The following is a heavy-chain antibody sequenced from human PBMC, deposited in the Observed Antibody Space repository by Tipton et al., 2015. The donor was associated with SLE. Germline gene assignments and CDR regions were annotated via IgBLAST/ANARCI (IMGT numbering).Heavy chain of an antibody. CDR2: ISIDGSKT. CDR1: GFVFSSYQ. CDR3: PRDFNWGGGY. D-gene: IGHD7-27*01. J-gene: IGHJ4*02. Sequence: SLRLSCVTSGFVFSSYQMHWVRRAPGKGLEWVALISIDGSKTYYADSVKGRFTVSRDNSKNTLYLQMDSLRAEDTAVYYCPRDFNWGGGYWGRGTLVTVSS. V-gene: IGHV3-30*04.